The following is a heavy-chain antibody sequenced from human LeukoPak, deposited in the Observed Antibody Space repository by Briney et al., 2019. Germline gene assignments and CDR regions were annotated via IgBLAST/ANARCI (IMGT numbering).Heavy chain of an antibody. D-gene: IGHD6-19*01. CDR1: GYTLTELS. Sequence: GASVKVSCKVSGYTLTELSMHWVRQAPGKGLEWMGGFDPEDGETIYAQKFQGRVTITADKSTSTAYMELSSLRSEDTAVYYCARDHTRSRVDPWGQGTLVTVSS. CDR3: ARDHTRSRVDP. J-gene: IGHJ5*02. CDR2: FDPEDGET. V-gene: IGHV1-24*01.